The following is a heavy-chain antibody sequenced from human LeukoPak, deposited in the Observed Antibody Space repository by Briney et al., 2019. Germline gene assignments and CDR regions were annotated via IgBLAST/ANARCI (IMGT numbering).Heavy chain of an antibody. CDR2: INPSGGST. V-gene: IGHV1-46*01. CDR3: ARDVDIAVAGPGRYNWFDP. CDR1: GFTFTSYY. Sequence: PGGSLRLSCAASGFTFTSYYMHWVRQAPGQGLEWMGIINPSGGSTSYAQKFQGRVTMTRDTSTSTVYMELSSLRSEDTAVYYCARDVDIAVAGPGRYNWFDPWGQGTLVTVSS. D-gene: IGHD6-19*01. J-gene: IGHJ5*02.